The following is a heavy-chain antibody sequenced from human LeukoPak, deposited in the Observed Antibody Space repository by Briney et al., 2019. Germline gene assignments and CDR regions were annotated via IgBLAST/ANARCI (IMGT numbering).Heavy chain of an antibody. Sequence: SQTLSLTCGVSGGSISSGGYSWSWIRQPPGKGLEWIGYIYHSGSNYYNPSLKSRVTISVDMSKNQFYLKLSSATAADTAVYYCASRGCSGGSCYSDYWGQGTLVTVSP. CDR3: ASRGCSGGSCYSDY. V-gene: IGHV4-30-2*01. D-gene: IGHD2-15*01. CDR1: GGSISSGGYS. CDR2: IYHSGSN. J-gene: IGHJ4*02.